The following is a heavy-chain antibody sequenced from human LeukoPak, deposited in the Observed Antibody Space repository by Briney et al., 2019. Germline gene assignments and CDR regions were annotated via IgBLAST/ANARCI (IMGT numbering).Heavy chain of an antibody. D-gene: IGHD6-13*01. CDR2: MYHSGKT. CDR1: GVSISSNY. V-gene: IGHV4-59*01. CDR3: ARDSFSSSWPKWFDP. Sequence: SETLSLTCTVSGVSISSNYWSWIRQSPGRGLEWIGYMYHSGKTNYNPSLKSRVTISIDTSKNQFSLRLSSVTAADTAVYYCARDSFSSSWPKWFDPWGQGILVAVSS. J-gene: IGHJ5*02.